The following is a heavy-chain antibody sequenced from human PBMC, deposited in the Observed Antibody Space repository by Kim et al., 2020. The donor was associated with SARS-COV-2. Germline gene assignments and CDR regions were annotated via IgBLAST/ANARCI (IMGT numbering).Heavy chain of an antibody. V-gene: IGHV3-23*01. CDR3: VKGAWLDY. CDR2: IKGRDDST. CDR1: GFSFGTFD. Sequence: GGSLRLSCVASGFSFGTFDMSWVRQAPGKGLKWVSVIKGRDDSTYYAESVKGRFTVSRDSARNTLYLQMISLRSDDTAIYYCVKGAWLDYWGPGTLVTVS. D-gene: IGHD5-12*01. J-gene: IGHJ4*02.